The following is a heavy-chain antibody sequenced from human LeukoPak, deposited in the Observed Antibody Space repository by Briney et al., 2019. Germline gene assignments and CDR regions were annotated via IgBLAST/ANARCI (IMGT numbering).Heavy chain of an antibody. V-gene: IGHV3-23*01. CDR2: ISGSGNSP. CDR1: GFGFRSYA. D-gene: IGHD5-24*01. Sequence: PGGSLRLSCAASGFGFRSYAMNWVRQAPGRGLEWVSSISGSGNSPYYADFVKGRFTISRDNSKSTLYLQMNSLRAEDTAVYYCASGREGYTTAFGYWGQGTLLTVSS. CDR3: ASGREGYTTAFGY. J-gene: IGHJ4*02.